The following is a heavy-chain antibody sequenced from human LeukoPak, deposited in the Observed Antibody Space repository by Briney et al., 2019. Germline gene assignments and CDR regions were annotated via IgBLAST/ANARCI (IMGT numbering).Heavy chain of an antibody. CDR1: GDSVSSNSAA. V-gene: IGHV6-1*01. CDR2: TYYRSKWYN. Sequence: SQTLSLTCAISGDSVSSNSAAWNWIRQSPSRGLEWLGRTYYRSKWYNDYAVSVKSRITINPDTSRNQFSLQLNSVTPEDTAVYYCARDTPGSQLLWFGELGEPAYYYYMDVWGKGTTVTISS. D-gene: IGHD3-10*01. CDR3: ARDTPGSQLLWFGELGEPAYYYYMDV. J-gene: IGHJ6*03.